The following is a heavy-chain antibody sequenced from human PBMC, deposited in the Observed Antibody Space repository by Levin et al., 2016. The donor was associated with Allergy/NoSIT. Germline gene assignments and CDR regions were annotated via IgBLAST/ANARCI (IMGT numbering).Heavy chain of an antibody. CDR2: INHSGTT. J-gene: IGHJ6*03. Sequence: SETLSLTCAVYGGSFSNYFWSWIRQPPGKGLEWIGEINHSGTTNLDPSLKTRVTMSVDTSKSQFSLKLDSVTAADTAVYYCARRYPPSSATYSRRVKGFSYYIDVWGKGTTVTVSS. CDR1: GGSFSNYF. D-gene: IGHD2-15*01. CDR3: ARRYPPSSATYSRRVKGFSYYIDV. V-gene: IGHV4-34*01.